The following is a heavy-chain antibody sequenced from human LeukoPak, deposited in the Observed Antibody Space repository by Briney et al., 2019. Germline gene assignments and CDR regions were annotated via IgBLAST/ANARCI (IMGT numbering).Heavy chain of an antibody. V-gene: IGHV3-53*01. J-gene: IGHJ4*02. D-gene: IGHD2-15*01. CDR1: GFTFSSYS. CDR2: IYTGGST. Sequence: GGSLRLSCAASGFTFSSYSMNWVRQAPGKGLEWVSVIYTGGSTYYADSVKGRFTISRDNSKNTLYLQMNSLRAEDTAVYYCARDAYCSGGSCYSDYWGQGTLVTVSS. CDR3: ARDAYCSGGSCYSDY.